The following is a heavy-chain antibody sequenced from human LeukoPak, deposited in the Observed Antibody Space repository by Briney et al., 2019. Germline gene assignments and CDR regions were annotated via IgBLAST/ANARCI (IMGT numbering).Heavy chain of an antibody. Sequence: SSSSSYISYADSVKGRFTISRDNAKNSLYLQMNSLRAEDTAVYYCARDRDPYGGKPFDYWGQGTLVTVSS. V-gene: IGHV3-21*01. CDR2: SSSSSYI. J-gene: IGHJ4*02. CDR3: ARDRDPYGGKPFDY. D-gene: IGHD4/OR15-4a*01.